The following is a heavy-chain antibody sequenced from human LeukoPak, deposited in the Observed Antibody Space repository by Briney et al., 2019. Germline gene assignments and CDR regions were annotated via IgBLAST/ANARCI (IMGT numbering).Heavy chain of an antibody. CDR2: INPNSGGT. CDR1: GYTFTGYY. D-gene: IGHD3-16*02. J-gene: IGHJ5*02. CDR3: AREWYDYVWGSYRSPKGGWFDP. V-gene: IGHV1-2*02. Sequence: ASVKVSCKASGYTFTGYYMHWVRQAPGQGLEWMGWINPNSGGTNYAQKFQGRVTMTRDTSISTAYMELSRLRSDDTAVCYCAREWYDYVWGSYRSPKGGWFDPWGQGTLVTVSS.